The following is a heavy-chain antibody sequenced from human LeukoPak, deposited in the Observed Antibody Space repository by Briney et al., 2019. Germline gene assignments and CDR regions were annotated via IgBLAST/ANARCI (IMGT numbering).Heavy chain of an antibody. J-gene: IGHJ6*03. CDR1: GGSFSGYY. Sequence: SETLSHTCAVYGGSFSGYYWSWIRQPPGKGLEWIGEINHSGSTNYNPSLKSRVTISVDTSKNQFSLKLSSVTAADTAVYYCARARRSNYYYYYMDVWGKGTTVTISS. CDR2: INHSGST. V-gene: IGHV4-34*01. D-gene: IGHD1-26*01. CDR3: ARARRSNYYYYYMDV.